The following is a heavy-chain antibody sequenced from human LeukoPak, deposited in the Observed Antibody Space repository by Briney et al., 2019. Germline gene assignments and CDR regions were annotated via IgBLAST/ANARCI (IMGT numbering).Heavy chain of an antibody. CDR1: GYSFTSYW. D-gene: IGHD2-15*01. V-gene: IGHV5-51*01. CDR3: ARLGGGSIDYYYYYGMDV. CDR2: IYPGDSDT. Sequence: GESLKISCKGSGYSFTSYWIGWVRQMPGKGLEWMGLIYPGDSDTRYSPSFQGQVTISADKSISTAYLQWSSLKASDTAMYYCARLGGGSIDYYYYYGMDVWGQGTTVTVSS. J-gene: IGHJ6*02.